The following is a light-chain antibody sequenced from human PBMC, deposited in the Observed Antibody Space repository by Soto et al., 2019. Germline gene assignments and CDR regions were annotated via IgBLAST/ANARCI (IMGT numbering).Light chain of an antibody. Sequence: QSVLTQPPSGSGAPGQRVTISCTGSSSNIGVGYDVHWYQQHPGKAPKLMIYEVSNRPSGVSNRFSGSKSGNTASLTISGLQAEDEADYYCRSYTRSSTYVFGTGTKVIVL. CDR2: EVS. V-gene: IGLV2-14*01. CDR3: RSYTRSSTYV. J-gene: IGLJ1*01. CDR1: SSNIGVGYD.